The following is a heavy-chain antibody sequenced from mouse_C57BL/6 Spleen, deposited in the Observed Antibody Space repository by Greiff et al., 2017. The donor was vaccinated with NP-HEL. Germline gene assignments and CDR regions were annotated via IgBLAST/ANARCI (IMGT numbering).Heavy chain of an antibody. D-gene: IGHD1-1*01. V-gene: IGHV1-80*01. J-gene: IGHJ1*03. CDR1: GYAFSSYW. Sequence: QVQLQQSGAELVKPGASVKISCKASGYAFSSYWMNWVKQRPGKGLEWIGQIYPGDGDTNYNGKFKGKATLTADKSSSTAYMQLSSLTSEDSAVYFCARDLFSYYYGSPWYFDVWGTGTTVTVSS. CDR3: ARDLFSYYYGSPWYFDV. CDR2: IYPGDGDT.